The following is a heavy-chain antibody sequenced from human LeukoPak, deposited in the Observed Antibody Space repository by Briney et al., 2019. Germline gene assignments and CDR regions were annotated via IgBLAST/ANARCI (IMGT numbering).Heavy chain of an antibody. V-gene: IGHV4-59*01. D-gene: IGHD3-10*01. CDR2: IYYSGST. CDR3: ARVPYYYGSGSYRND. Sequence: SETLSLTCTVSGGSISSYYWSWIRQAPGKELEWIGYIYYSGSTNYNPSLKSRVTISVDTSKNQFSLKLSSVTAADTAVYYCARVPYYYGSGSYRNDWGQGTLVTVSS. CDR1: GGSISSYY. J-gene: IGHJ4*02.